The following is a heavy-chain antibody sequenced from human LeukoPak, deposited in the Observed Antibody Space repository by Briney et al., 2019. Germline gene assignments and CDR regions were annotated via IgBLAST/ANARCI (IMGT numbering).Heavy chain of an antibody. CDR2: ISAYNGNT. CDR3: ARDGGDIVVVVAATNVFDY. J-gene: IGHJ4*02. D-gene: IGHD2-15*01. Sequence: GASVKVSCKASGYTFTSYGISWVRQAPGQGLEWMGWISAYNGNTNYAQKLQGRVTMTTDTSTSTAYMELRSLRSDDTAVYYCARDGGDIVVVVAATNVFDYWGQGTLVTVSS. V-gene: IGHV1-18*01. CDR1: GYTFTSYG.